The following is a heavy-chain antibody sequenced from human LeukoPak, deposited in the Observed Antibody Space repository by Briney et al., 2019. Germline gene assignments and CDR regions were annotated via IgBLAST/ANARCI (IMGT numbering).Heavy chain of an antibody. CDR1: GFTFSSYW. V-gene: IGHV3-7*01. Sequence: GGSLRLSCAASGFTFSSYWMSWVRQAPGKGLEWVANIKQDGSEKYYVDSVKGRFTISRDNAKNSLYLQMNSLRAEDTAVYYCASGGATLDTQDAFDIWGQGTMVTVSS. CDR2: IKQDGSEK. D-gene: IGHD5-24*01. CDR3: ASGGATLDTQDAFDI. J-gene: IGHJ3*02.